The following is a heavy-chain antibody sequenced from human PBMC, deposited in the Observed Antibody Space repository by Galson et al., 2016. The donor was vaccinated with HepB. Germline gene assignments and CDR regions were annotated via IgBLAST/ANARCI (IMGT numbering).Heavy chain of an antibody. J-gene: IGHJ5*02. CDR3: TRTLSSSWYNWFGP. CDR2: IRSKANRYAT. V-gene: IGHV3-73*01. CDR1: GFTFSGSA. D-gene: IGHD6-13*01. Sequence: SLRLSCAASGFTFSGSAMHWVRQASGKGLEWVGRIRSKANRYATAYAASVKGRFTISRDDSKNTAYLQMNSLKTEDTAVYYCTRTLSSSWYNWFGPWGQGTLVTVSS.